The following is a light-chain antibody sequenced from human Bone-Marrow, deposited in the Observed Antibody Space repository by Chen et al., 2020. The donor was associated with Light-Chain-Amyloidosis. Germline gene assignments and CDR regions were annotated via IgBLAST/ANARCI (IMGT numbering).Light chain of an antibody. CDR2: KAS. CDR1: QSISSW. Sequence: DIQMTLSPSTLSASVGDRVTITCRASQSISSWLAWYQQKPGKAPTLLIYKASSLQSGVPSRFSGSGAETEFTLTISSLQPDDCATYYCQQYKSYSLFTFGPGTKVDIK. J-gene: IGKJ3*01. V-gene: IGKV1-5*03. CDR3: QQYKSYSLFT.